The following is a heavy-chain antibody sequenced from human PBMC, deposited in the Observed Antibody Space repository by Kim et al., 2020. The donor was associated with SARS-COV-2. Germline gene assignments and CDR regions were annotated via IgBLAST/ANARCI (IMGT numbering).Heavy chain of an antibody. CDR2: INYSGST. CDR1: GGSFSGYY. CDR3: ARAQNYYGSGSPPGSFDY. J-gene: IGHJ4*02. D-gene: IGHD3-10*01. V-gene: IGHV4-34*01. Sequence: SETLSLTCDVYGGSFSGYYWSWIRQPPGKGMEWIGEINYSGSTNYNPSIQSRVTISVDTSKNQYSLKLSSVTAADTAVYDCARAQNYYGSGSPPGSFDYWCQGTRVTVSS.